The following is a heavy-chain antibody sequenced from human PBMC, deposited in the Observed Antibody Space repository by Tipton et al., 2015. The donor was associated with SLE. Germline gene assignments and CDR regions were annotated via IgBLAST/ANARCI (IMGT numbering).Heavy chain of an antibody. D-gene: IGHD3-10*01. V-gene: IGHV4-59*01. J-gene: IGHJ5*02. Sequence: TLSLTCTVSGGSISSYYWSWIRQPPGKGLEWIGYIYYSGSTNYNPSLKSRVTISVDTSKNQFSLKLSSVTPADTAVYYCARGLGRFDGLETWGQGTLVTVSS. CDR2: IYYSGST. CDR1: GGSISSYY. CDR3: ARGLGRFDGLET.